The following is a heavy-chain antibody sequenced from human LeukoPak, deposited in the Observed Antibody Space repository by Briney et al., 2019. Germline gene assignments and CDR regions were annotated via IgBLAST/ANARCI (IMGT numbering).Heavy chain of an antibody. V-gene: IGHV3-21*01. J-gene: IGHJ4*02. CDR2: INGLRSYI. CDR3: ARDWLVGATPPYYFDY. D-gene: IGHD1-26*01. CDR1: GFTFSSYT. Sequence: PGGSLRLSCAASGFTFSSYTMTWVRQAPGKGLEWVSSINGLRSYIYYADSVKGRFTISRDNAKNSLYLQMNSLRAEDTAVYYCARDWLVGATPPYYFDYWGQGTLVTVSS.